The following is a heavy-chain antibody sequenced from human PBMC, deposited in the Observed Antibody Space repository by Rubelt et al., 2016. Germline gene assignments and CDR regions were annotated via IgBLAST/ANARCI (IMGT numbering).Heavy chain of an antibody. V-gene: IGHV3-33*01. CDR2: IWYDGSNK. Sequence: QVQLVESGGGVVQPGRSLRLSCAASGFTFSSYGMHWVRQAPGKGLEWVAVIWYDGSNKYYADSGKGRFASSRDNSKSTLYRQMNSLGAEDTAVYYCARDRAGSSSWYPVFGAFDIWGQGTMVTVSS. D-gene: IGHD6-13*01. CDR3: ARDRAGSSSWYPVFGAFDI. J-gene: IGHJ3*02. CDR1: GFTFSSYG.